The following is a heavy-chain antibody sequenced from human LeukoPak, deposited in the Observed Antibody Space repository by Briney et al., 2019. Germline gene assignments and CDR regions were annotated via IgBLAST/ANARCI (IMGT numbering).Heavy chain of an antibody. Sequence: GASVKVSCKASGGTFSSYAISWVRQAPGQGLEWMGGIIPIFGTANYAQKFQGRVTITADESTSTAYIELSSLRSEDTAVYYCARGGTTVTTGLDYWGQGTLVTVSS. CDR2: IIPIFGTA. CDR3: ARGGTTVTTGLDY. D-gene: IGHD4-17*01. J-gene: IGHJ4*02. V-gene: IGHV1-69*13. CDR1: GGTFSSYA.